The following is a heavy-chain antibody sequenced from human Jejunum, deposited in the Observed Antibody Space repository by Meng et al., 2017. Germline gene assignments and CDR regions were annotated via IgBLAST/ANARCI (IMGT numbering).Heavy chain of an antibody. J-gene: IGHJ4*02. V-gene: IGHV3-74*01. CDR3: VRAEYDYWSGYSTYFDY. CDR2: IHSDEIRT. CDR1: GFSFSSYW. D-gene: IGHD3-3*01. Sequence: GESLMISCAASGFSFSSYWMHWVRQAPGKGLVWVSRIHSDEIRTNHADSVKGRFTISRDNGENTLYLQMNSLRAEDTAVYYCVRAEYDYWSGYSTYFDYWGQGTLVTVSS.